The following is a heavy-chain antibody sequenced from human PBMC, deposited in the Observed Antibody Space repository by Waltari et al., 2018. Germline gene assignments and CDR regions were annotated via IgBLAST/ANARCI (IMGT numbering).Heavy chain of an antibody. CDR2: IYYSGST. V-gene: IGHV4-59*11. D-gene: IGHD3-10*01. CDR1: GGSISSHY. Sequence: QVQLQESGPGLVKPSETLSLTCTVSGGSISSHYWSWIRQPPGKGLEWIGYIYYSGSTNYNPSLKRRVTISVDTSKNQFSLKLSSVTAADTAVYYCARDIGGVYYYYGMDVWGQGTTVTVSS. CDR3: ARDIGGVYYYYGMDV. J-gene: IGHJ6*02.